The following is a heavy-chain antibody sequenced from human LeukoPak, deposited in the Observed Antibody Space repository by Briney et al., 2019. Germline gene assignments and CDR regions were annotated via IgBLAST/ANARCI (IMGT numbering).Heavy chain of an antibody. CDR3: AKGSGTTVPPEYFQH. CDR1: GFTFSYYW. Sequence: GGSLRLSCAASGFTFSYYWTHWVRQVPGKGLVWVSHINSDGSSTNYADSVKGRFTISRDNAKNTLYLQMNSLSAEDTAVYYCAKGSGTTVPPEYFQHWGQGTLVTASS. CDR2: INSDGSST. D-gene: IGHD6-13*01. J-gene: IGHJ1*01. V-gene: IGHV3-74*01.